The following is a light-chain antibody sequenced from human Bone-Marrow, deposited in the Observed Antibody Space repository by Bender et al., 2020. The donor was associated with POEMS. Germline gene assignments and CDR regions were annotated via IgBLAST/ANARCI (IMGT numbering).Light chain of an antibody. CDR3: CSYGGSSIYV. Sequence: QSALTQPRSVSGSPGPSVTISCTGTSSDVGSYNLVSWYQQHPGKAPKLVIYEDNKRPSGVSNRFSGSKSGNTASLTISGIQDREEADYHCCSYGGSSIYVLGTGTKVTVL. CDR1: SSDVGSYNL. V-gene: IGLV2-23*01. J-gene: IGLJ1*01. CDR2: EDN.